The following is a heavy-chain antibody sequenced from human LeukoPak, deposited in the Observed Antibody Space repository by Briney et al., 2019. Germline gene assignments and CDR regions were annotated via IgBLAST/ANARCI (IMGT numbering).Heavy chain of an antibody. Sequence: PGGSLRLSCAASGFTFSNYGMHWVRQAPGKGLEWVAVIWYDASNKYYADSVKGRFTISRDNSKNTMYLQMNSLRVEDTAVYYCARDRFRVGATSCGDYWGQGTLVTVSS. CDR2: IWYDASNK. V-gene: IGHV3-33*01. CDR3: ARDRFRVGATSCGDY. J-gene: IGHJ4*02. CDR1: GFTFSNYG. D-gene: IGHD1-26*01.